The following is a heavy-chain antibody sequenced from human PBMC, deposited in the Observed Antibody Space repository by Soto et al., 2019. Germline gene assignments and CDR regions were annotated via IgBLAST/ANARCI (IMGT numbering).Heavy chain of an antibody. CDR2: ISGSGGSP. CDR1: GFTFSTYT. J-gene: IGHJ4*02. Sequence: PVGSLRLSCAASGFTFSTYTMSWVRQAPGKGLEWVSAISGSGGSPSYADSVQGRFTISRDNPKNTLYLQMNSLRAEDTAMYYCAKARCSTTKCYVPDYWGQGTLVTVSS. V-gene: IGHV3-23*01. D-gene: IGHD2-2*01. CDR3: AKARCSTTKCYVPDY.